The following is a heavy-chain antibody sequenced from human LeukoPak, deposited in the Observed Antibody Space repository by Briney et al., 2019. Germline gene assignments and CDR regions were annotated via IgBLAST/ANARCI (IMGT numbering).Heavy chain of an antibody. CDR3: ARSYYGSGTTNWFDP. Sequence: PSETLSLTCTFSGGSISSYYWSWIRQPAGKGLEWIGRIYTSGSTNYNPSLKSRVTISVDTSKNQFSLKLSSVTAADTAVYYCARSYYGSGTTNWFDPWGQGTLVTVSS. D-gene: IGHD3-10*01. V-gene: IGHV4-4*07. J-gene: IGHJ5*02. CDR2: IYTSGST. CDR1: GGSISSYY.